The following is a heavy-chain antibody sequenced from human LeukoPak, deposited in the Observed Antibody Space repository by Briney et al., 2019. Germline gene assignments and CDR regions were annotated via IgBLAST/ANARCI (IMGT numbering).Heavy chain of an antibody. Sequence: GGSLRLSCAASGFTFSSFAMSWVRQAPGKRLDWVSSISGSGAGTYYADSVKGRFTISRDNSKNTLYLQMNSLRAEDTAVYYCATYRQVLLPFESWGQGTLVTVSS. CDR3: ATYRQVLLPFES. CDR2: ISGSGAGT. CDR1: GFTFSSFA. J-gene: IGHJ4*02. V-gene: IGHV3-23*01. D-gene: IGHD5-18*01.